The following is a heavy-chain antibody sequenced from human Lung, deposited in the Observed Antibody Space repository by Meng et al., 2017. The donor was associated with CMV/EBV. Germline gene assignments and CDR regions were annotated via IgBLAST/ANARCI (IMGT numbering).Heavy chain of an antibody. Sequence: SVXVSXKASGGTFSSYAISWVRQAPGQGLEWMGGIIPILGIANYAQKFQGRVTITADKSTSTAYMELSSLRSEDTAVYYCARAIIRGVPAVDYYYGMDVXGQGXTVTVSS. CDR2: IIPILGIA. CDR3: ARAIIRGVPAVDYYYGMDV. CDR1: GGTFSSYA. D-gene: IGHD2-2*01. J-gene: IGHJ6*02. V-gene: IGHV1-69*10.